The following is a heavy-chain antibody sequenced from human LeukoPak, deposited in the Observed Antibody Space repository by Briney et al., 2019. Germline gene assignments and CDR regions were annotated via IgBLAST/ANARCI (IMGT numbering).Heavy chain of an antibody. V-gene: IGHV4-34*01. CDR2: INHGGST. CDR1: GGSFSGYY. J-gene: IGHJ5*02. D-gene: IGHD3-3*02. Sequence: SETLSLTCAVYGGSFSGYYWSWIRQPPGKGLEWIGEINHGGSTNYNPSLKSRVTISVDTSKNQFSLKLSSVTAADTAVYYCARDLIRWFDPWGQGTLVTVSS. CDR3: ARDLIRWFDP.